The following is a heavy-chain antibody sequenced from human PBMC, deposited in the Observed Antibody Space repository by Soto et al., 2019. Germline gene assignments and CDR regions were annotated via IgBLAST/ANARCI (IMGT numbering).Heavy chain of an antibody. Sequence: QLQLQESGPGLVKPSETLSLTCTVSGGSISSSSYYWGWIRQPPGKGLEWIGSIYYSGSTYYNPSLKSRVTIAVDTSKNQFSLKLSSVTAADTAVYYCARHDPLLESTVTTASPFDYWGQGTLVTVSS. CDR2: IYYSGST. CDR1: GGSISSSSYY. D-gene: IGHD4-17*01. J-gene: IGHJ4*02. V-gene: IGHV4-39*01. CDR3: ARHDPLLESTVTTASPFDY.